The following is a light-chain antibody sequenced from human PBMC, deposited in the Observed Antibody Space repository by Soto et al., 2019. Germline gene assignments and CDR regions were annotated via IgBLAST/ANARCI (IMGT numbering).Light chain of an antibody. V-gene: IGKV3-11*01. Sequence: EIVLTQSPATLSLSPGERATLSCRVSQSVSTSLAWYQQKPGQAPRLLIYDASNRATGIPARFSGSGSGTDFTLTISSLEPEDFAVYYCQHRSNWPLTFGGVTKVEIK. CDR1: QSVSTS. J-gene: IGKJ4*01. CDR2: DAS. CDR3: QHRSNWPLT.